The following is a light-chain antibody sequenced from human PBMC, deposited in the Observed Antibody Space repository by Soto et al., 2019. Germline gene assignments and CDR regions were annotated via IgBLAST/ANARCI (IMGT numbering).Light chain of an antibody. J-gene: IGKJ2*01. CDR3: QQYGSPPYT. CDR2: GAS. V-gene: IGKV3-20*01. Sequence: EIVLTQSPGTLSLSPGERATLSCRASQSVSNSYLAWYQQKPGQASRLLIYGASGRATGIPDRFSGSGSGTDFTLTISRLETEDFAVYYWQQYGSPPYTFGQGTKLEI. CDR1: QSVSNSY.